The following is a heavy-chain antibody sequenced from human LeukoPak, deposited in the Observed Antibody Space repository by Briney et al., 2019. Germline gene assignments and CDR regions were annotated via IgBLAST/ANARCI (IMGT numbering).Heavy chain of an antibody. CDR2: ISADGTTT. CDR1: GFTFNTYW. D-gene: IGHD6-19*01. Sequence: GGSLRLSCVASGFTFNTYWIHWGRQGPGKGLVWVSLISADGTTTTYADSVKGRFTVSRDNAKNTLYLQMNSLRAEDAAVYYCARGLAGAYRIMDVWGQGTRSPS. V-gene: IGHV3-74*01. J-gene: IGHJ6*02. CDR3: ARGLAGAYRIMDV.